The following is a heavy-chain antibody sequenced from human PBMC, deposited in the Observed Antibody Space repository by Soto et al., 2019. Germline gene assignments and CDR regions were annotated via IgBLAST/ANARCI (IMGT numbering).Heavy chain of an antibody. CDR3: AREKNPTMIVAYGMDV. CDR1: GGSISSGGYY. Sequence: QVQLQESGPGLVKPSQTLSLTCTVSGGSISSGGYYWSWIRQHPGKGLEWIGYIYYSGSTYYNPPLKRRVTISXXQXKXXFSLKLSSVTAADTAVYYCAREKNPTMIVAYGMDVWGQGTTVTVSS. J-gene: IGHJ6*02. V-gene: IGHV4-31*03. D-gene: IGHD3-22*01. CDR2: IYYSGST.